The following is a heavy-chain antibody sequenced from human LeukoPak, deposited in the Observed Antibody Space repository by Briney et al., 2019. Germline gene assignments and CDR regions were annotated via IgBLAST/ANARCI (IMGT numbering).Heavy chain of an antibody. J-gene: IGHJ4*02. CDR2: LSSNGGST. Sequence: GGPLRLSRAASGFTFRSYAMHWLRQAPGKGLEYVSALSSNGGSTYYANSVKGRFTISRDNSKNTLYLQMGSLRAEDMAVYYCARDGLDCSSTSCYGDYWGQGTLVTVSS. V-gene: IGHV3-64*01. CDR1: GFTFRSYA. D-gene: IGHD2-2*01. CDR3: ARDGLDCSSTSCYGDY.